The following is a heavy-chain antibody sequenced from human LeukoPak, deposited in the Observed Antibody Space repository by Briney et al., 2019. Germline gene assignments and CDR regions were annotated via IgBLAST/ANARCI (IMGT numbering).Heavy chain of an antibody. CDR2: INAGNGNT. Sequence: ASVKVSCKASGYTFTTYAMHWVRQAPGQRLEWMGWINAGNGNTKYSQNFQGRVTIARDTSASTAYMELSSLRSEDTAVYYCARAYSSSWYDYWGQGTLVTVSS. CDR1: GYTFTTYA. V-gene: IGHV1-3*01. D-gene: IGHD6-13*01. CDR3: ARAYSSSWYDY. J-gene: IGHJ4*02.